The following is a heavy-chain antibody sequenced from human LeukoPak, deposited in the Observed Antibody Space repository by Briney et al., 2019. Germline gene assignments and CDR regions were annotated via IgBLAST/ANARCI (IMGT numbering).Heavy chain of an antibody. CDR3: AKGYYGSGVSLDY. V-gene: IGHV3-30*02. J-gene: IGHJ4*02. D-gene: IGHD3-10*01. CDR2: IRYDGSNK. Sequence: PGGSLRLSCAASGFTFSSYGMHWVRQAPGKGLEWVAFIRYDGSNKCYADSVKGRFTISRDNSKNTLYLQMNSLRAEDTAVYYCAKGYYGSGVSLDYWGQGTLVTVSS. CDR1: GFTFSSYG.